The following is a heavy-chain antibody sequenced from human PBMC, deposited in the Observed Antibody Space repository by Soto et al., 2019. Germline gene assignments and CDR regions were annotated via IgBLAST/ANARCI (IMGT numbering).Heavy chain of an antibody. J-gene: IGHJ4*02. Sequence: GGSLRLSCAASGFTFSSYWMSWVRQAPGKGLEWVANIKQDGSEKYYVDSVKGRFTISRDNAKNSLYLQMNSLRAEDTAVYYCARDQCTSCYVTDYWGQGTLVTVSS. D-gene: IGHD2-2*01. CDR1: GFTFSSYW. CDR2: IKQDGSEK. CDR3: ARDQCTSCYVTDY. V-gene: IGHV3-7*01.